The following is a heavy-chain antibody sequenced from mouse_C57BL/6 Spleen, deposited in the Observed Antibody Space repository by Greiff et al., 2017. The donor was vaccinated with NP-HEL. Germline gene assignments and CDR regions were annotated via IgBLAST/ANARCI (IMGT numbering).Heavy chain of an antibody. CDR1: GYTFTSYW. CDR2: IDPSDSYT. CDR3: ARKAAYYSNYVGMDY. V-gene: IGHV1-59*01. D-gene: IGHD2-5*01. J-gene: IGHJ4*01. Sequence: QVQLQQPGAELVRPGTSVKLSCKASGYTFTSYWMHWVKQRPGQGLEWIGVIDPSDSYTNYNQKFKGKATLTVDTSSSTAYMQLSSLTSEDSAVYYCARKAAYYSNYVGMDYWGQGTSVTVSS.